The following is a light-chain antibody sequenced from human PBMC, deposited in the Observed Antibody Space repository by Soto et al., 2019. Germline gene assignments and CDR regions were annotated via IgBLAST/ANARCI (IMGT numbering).Light chain of an antibody. CDR2: DAS. Sequence: ELVLTQSPATLSMFQGERATLSWMDSKSVRSYLAWYQQKPGQAPNLLIYDASNRATGIPARFSGSGSGTDFTLTISSLEPEDFAVYYCQQRSNWPVTFGQGTKVDIK. CDR1: KSVRSY. CDR3: QQRSNWPVT. V-gene: IGKV3-11*01. J-gene: IGKJ1*01.